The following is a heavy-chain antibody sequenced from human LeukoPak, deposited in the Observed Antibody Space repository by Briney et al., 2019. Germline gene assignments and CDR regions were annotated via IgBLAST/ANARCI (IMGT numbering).Heavy chain of an antibody. CDR2: INHSGST. V-gene: IGHV4-34*01. Sequence: PSETLSLTCAVYGGSFSGYYWSWIRQPPGKGLEWIGEINHSGSTNYNPSLKSRVTISVDTSKNQFSLKLSSVTAADTAVYYCMVDGNKELGYWGQGTLVTVSS. CDR3: MVDGNKELGY. CDR1: GGSFSGYY. D-gene: IGHD5-24*01. J-gene: IGHJ4*02.